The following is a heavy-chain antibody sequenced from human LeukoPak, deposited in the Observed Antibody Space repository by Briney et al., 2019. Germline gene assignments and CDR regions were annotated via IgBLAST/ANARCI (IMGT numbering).Heavy chain of an antibody. CDR2: ISSSGSTI. V-gene: IGHV3-48*03. CDR3: AQLLGAMDS. D-gene: IGHD1-26*01. J-gene: IGHJ4*02. Sequence: QTGGSLRLSCAASGFTFSNYEMNWVRQAPGKGLEWVSYISSSGSTIYYADSVRGRFTCSRDNAKYSLYLQMNSLRAEDTAVYYCAQLLGAMDSWGQGTLVTVSS. CDR1: GFTFSNYE.